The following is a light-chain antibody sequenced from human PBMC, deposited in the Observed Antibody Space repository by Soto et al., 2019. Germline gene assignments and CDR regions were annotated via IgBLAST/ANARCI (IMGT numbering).Light chain of an antibody. Sequence: EIVLTQSPATLSLSPGERATLSCRATQSVRTYMAWYQQKPGQATRLLIYDASKRATGIPARFIGSGSGTDFTLTISSLEPEDFAVYYCQQRSNPFTFGPGTKLDIK. CDR2: DAS. V-gene: IGKV3-11*01. J-gene: IGKJ3*01. CDR3: QQRSNPFT. CDR1: QSVRTY.